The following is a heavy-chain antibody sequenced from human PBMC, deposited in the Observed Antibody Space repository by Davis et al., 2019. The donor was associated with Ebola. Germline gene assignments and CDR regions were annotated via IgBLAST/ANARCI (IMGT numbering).Heavy chain of an antibody. CDR3: ARRLVASYHFDN. D-gene: IGHD5-12*01. CDR1: GGSFSGYY. Sequence: SETLSLTCAVYGGSFSGYYWSWIRQPPGKGLEWIGEINHSGSTNYNPSLKSRVTISVDTSKNQFSLKLSSVTAADTAVYYCARRLVASYHFDNWGQGTLVTVSS. CDR2: INHSGST. V-gene: IGHV4-34*01. J-gene: IGHJ4*02.